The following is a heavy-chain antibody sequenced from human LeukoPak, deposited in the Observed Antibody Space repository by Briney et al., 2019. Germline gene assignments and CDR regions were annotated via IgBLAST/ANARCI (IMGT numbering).Heavy chain of an antibody. J-gene: IGHJ4*02. CDR2: ISVSGGST. Sequence: PGGSLRLSSAAYGFTFSSYAMSWDRQALGKGLEWVSAISVSGGSTYYADSVKGRFTCSRDNSKNTLYLQMNSLRAEDTAVYYCAKGLHSYDYWGQGTLVTVSS. V-gene: IGHV3-23*01. CDR3: AKGLHSYDY. D-gene: IGHD5-18*01. CDR1: GFTFSSYA.